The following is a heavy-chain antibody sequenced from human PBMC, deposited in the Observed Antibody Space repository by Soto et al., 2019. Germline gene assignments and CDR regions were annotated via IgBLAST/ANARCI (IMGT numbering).Heavy chain of an antibody. Sequence: SETLSLTCTVSGGSISSYYWSWIRQPPGKGLEWIGYIYYSGSTNYNPSLKSRVTISVDTSKNQFSLKLSSVTAADTAVYYCARAGVYSGYDGAFDYWGQGTLVTVSS. D-gene: IGHD5-12*01. CDR2: IYYSGST. J-gene: IGHJ4*02. CDR3: ARAGVYSGYDGAFDY. V-gene: IGHV4-59*01. CDR1: GGSISSYY.